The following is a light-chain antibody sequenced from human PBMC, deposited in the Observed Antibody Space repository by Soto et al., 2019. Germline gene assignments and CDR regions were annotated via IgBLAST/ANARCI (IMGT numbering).Light chain of an antibody. CDR2: GVS. J-gene: IGKJ1*01. V-gene: IGKV3-20*01. Sequence: EIVMTQSPATLSVSPGERATVSCRASHSVSINLAWYQQKPGQAPRLLIYGVSTRATGIADRFSGSGSGKDFTLTISRLEHADFALYYCQQYGSSRWTLGQGTKVDI. CDR3: QQYGSSRWT. CDR1: HSVSIN.